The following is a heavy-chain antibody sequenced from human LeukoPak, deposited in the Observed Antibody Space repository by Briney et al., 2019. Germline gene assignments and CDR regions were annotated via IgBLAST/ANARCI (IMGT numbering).Heavy chain of an antibody. D-gene: IGHD3-9*01. V-gene: IGHV1-3*01. Sequence: FQGRVTITRDTSASTAYMELSSLRSEDTAVYYCARQTYDILTGYYYFDYWGQGTLVTVSS. J-gene: IGHJ4*02. CDR3: ARQTYDILTGYYYFDY.